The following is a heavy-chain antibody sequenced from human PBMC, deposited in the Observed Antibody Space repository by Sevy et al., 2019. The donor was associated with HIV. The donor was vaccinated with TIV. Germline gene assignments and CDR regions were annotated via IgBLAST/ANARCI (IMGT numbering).Heavy chain of an antibody. D-gene: IGHD5-12*01. CDR3: AGNGDSDYAEDFDY. Sequence: GGSLRLSCAASGFSFRNYAMHWVRQAPGKGLEWVTVISYDASKKYYADSVRGRFTISRDNSKSTLYLQMNSLRIEDTAMYFCAGNGDSDYAEDFDYWGQGTLVTVSS. V-gene: IGHV3-30-3*01. CDR1: GFSFRNYA. CDR2: ISYDASKK. J-gene: IGHJ4*02.